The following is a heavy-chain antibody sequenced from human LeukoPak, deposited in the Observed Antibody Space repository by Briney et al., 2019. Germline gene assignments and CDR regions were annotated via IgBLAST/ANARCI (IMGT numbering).Heavy chain of an antibody. CDR3: ARVSLTGSSGWYDDY. CDR2: IIPIFGTA. D-gene: IGHD6-19*01. Sequence: SVKVSCKASGGTFSSYAISWVRQAPGQGLEWMGRIIPIFGTANYAQKFQGRVTITTDESTSTAYMELSSLRSEDTAVYYCARVSLTGSSGWYDDYWGQGTLVTVSA. V-gene: IGHV1-69*05. J-gene: IGHJ4*02. CDR1: GGTFSSYA.